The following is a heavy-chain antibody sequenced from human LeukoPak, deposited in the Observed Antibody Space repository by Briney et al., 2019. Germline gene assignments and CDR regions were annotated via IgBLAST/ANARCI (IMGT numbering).Heavy chain of an antibody. CDR1: GGSISSGGYY. CDR3: AREPCSSTSCYYNWFDP. V-gene: IGHV4-31*03. D-gene: IGHD2-2*01. Sequence: SETLSLTCTVSGGSISSGGYYWSWIRQHPGKGLEWIGYIYYSGSTYYNPSLKSRVTISVDTSKNQFSLKLSSVTAADTAVYYCAREPCSSTSCYYNWFDPWGQGTLITVSS. J-gene: IGHJ5*02. CDR2: IYYSGST.